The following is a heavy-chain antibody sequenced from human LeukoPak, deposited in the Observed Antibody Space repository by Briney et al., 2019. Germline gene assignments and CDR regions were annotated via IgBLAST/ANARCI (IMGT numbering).Heavy chain of an antibody. CDR1: GYTFTGYY. CDR2: INPNNGDT. D-gene: IGHD2-15*01. V-gene: IGHV1-2*02. J-gene: IGHJ4*02. Sequence: GASVKVSCKASGYTFTGYYMHWVRQAPGQGLEWMGWINPNNGDTNHAQNFQGRVTLTRDTSISTAYMELRSLRSDDSAVYYCAGEYCSGGTCRQGFDYWGQGTLVTVSS. CDR3: AGEYCSGGTCRQGFDY.